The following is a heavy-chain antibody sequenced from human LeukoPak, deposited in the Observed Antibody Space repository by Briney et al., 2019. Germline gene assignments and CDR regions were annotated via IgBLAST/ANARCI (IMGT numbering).Heavy chain of an antibody. J-gene: IGHJ4*02. CDR3: ARHGACGSYLYYFDY. D-gene: IGHD1-26*01. Sequence: PSETLSLTCTVSGGSISSYYWSWIRQTPGKGLEWIGYIYYSGSTNYNPSLKSRVTISVDTSKNQFSLKLSSVTAADTAVYFCARHGACGSYLYYFDYWGQGTLVTVSS. V-gene: IGHV4-59*08. CDR1: GGSISSYY. CDR2: IYYSGST.